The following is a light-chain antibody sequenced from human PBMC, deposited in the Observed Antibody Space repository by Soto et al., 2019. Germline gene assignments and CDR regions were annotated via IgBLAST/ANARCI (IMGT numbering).Light chain of an antibody. CDR1: QSITTN. CDR3: QKNNSTPIT. Sequence: EIVLTQSPGTLSLSLGDRVTISCRASQSITTNLTWYQQKPGQAPRLLIHAAFSWPTGVPARFSGSGSGTNFTLTISSLQPEDVATYYCQKNNSTPITFGQGTRLEIK. V-gene: IGKV3-15*01. J-gene: IGKJ5*01. CDR2: AAF.